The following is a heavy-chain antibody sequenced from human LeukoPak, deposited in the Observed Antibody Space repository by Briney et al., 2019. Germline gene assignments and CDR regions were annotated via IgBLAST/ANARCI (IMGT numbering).Heavy chain of an antibody. CDR2: IPSDGSST. J-gene: IGHJ4*02. Sequence: PGRSLRLSRAASGFTFDDYAMHWVRQAPGKGLVWVSRIPSDGSSTTYADSVKGRFSISRDNAKNTLYLQMNSLRVEDTAVYYCARGRPHGNDYWGQGTLVTVSS. D-gene: IGHD4-23*01. CDR1: GFTFDDYA. CDR3: ARGRPHGNDY. V-gene: IGHV3-74*01.